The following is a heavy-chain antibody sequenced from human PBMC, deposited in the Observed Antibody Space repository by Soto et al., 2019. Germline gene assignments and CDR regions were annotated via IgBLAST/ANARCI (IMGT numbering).Heavy chain of an antibody. D-gene: IGHD3-3*01. CDR2: ISGSGGST. V-gene: IGHV3-23*01. Sequence: GGSLRLSCAASGFTFSSYAMSWVRQAPGKGLEWVSAISGSGGSTYYADSVKGRFTISRDNSKNTLYLQMNSLRAEDTAVYYCAKEHYDFWSGYYDFRSRGYYFDYWGQGTLVTVSS. CDR3: AKEHYDFWSGYYDFRSRGYYFDY. CDR1: GFTFSSYA. J-gene: IGHJ4*02.